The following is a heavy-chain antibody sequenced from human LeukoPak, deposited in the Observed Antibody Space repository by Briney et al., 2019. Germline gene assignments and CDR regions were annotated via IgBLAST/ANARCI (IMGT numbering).Heavy chain of an antibody. CDR2: INPNSGAT. CDR3: ARDPSSTDAFDI. J-gene: IGHJ3*02. CDR1: GYTFTGYY. D-gene: IGHD2-2*01. V-gene: IGHV1-2*06. Sequence: ASVKASCKASGYTFTGYYMHWVRQAPGQGLEWMGRINPNSGATNYAQKFQGRVTMTRDTSISTAYMELSRLRSDDTAVYYCARDPSSTDAFDIWGQGTMVTVSS.